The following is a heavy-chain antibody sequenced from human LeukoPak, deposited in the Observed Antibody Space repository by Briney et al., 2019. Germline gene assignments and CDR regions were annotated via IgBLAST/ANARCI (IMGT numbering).Heavy chain of an antibody. CDR3: ARDPYDSGWFDY. J-gene: IGHJ5*01. D-gene: IGHD3-22*01. CDR1: GFTLRSYS. CDR2: ISYDGSTQ. V-gene: IGHV3-30*01. Sequence: GGSLRLSCAASGFTLRSYSRHWVRQAPGKGPEWVAVISYDGSTQYYADSVKGRFTISRDNSKNTLYLQLNSLRADDTAVYYCARDPYDSGWFDYWGQGTLLTVSS.